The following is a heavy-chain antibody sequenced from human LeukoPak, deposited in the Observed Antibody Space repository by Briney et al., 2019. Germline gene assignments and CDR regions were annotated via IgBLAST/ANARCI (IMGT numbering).Heavy chain of an antibody. J-gene: IGHJ2*01. Sequence: SGTLSLTCTVSGGSISSSSYYWGWIRQPPGKGLEWIGSIYYSGNTYYNPSLKSRVTISVDTSKNQFSLKLSSVTAADTAVYYCVRRRAAGYDYWYFDLWGRGTLVTVSS. CDR3: VRRRAAGYDYWYFDL. CDR2: IYYSGNT. V-gene: IGHV4-39*01. D-gene: IGHD3-9*01. CDR1: GGSISSSSYY.